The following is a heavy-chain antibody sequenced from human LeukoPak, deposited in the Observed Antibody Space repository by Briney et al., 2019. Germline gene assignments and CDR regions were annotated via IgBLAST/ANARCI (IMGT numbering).Heavy chain of an antibody. D-gene: IGHD3-22*01. CDR1: GDSISNYY. Sequence: SPTLSPTCNLSGDSISNYYWSSVRHPPGKGLEWVGYIYYSGSTSYNPSLKSRVTISVDTSNNQFSLQLSSVTAADTAVYYGARHGHYDSSGSYSKRGYYFDCWGQGTLVTVSS. J-gene: IGHJ4*02. CDR2: IYYSGST. V-gene: IGHV4-59*08. CDR3: ARHGHYDSSGSYSKRGYYFDC.